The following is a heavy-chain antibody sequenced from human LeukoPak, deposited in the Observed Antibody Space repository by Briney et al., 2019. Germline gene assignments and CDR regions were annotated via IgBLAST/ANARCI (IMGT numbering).Heavy chain of an antibody. CDR1: GGSISSSSYY. D-gene: IGHD6-6*01. J-gene: IGHJ6*03. V-gene: IGHV4-39*07. Sequence: PSETLSLTCTVSGGSISSSSYYWGWIRQPPGKGLEWIGSIYYSGSTYYNPSLKSRVTISVDTSKNQFSLKLSSVTAADTAVYYCVVYSSSSYYYMDVWGKGTTVTVSS. CDR3: VVYSSSSYYYMDV. CDR2: IYYSGST.